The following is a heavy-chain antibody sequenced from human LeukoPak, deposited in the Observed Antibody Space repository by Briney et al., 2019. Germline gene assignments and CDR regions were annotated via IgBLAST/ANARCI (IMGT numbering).Heavy chain of an antibody. J-gene: IGHJ4*02. CDR2: IYYSGST. CDR3: AREERYCSSTSCAY. D-gene: IGHD2-2*01. CDR1: GGSISSYY. V-gene: IGHV4-30-4*08. Sequence: SETLSLTCTVSGGSISSYYWSWIRQPPGKGLEWIGYIYYSGSTYYNPSLKSRVTISVDTSKNQFSLKLSSVTAADTAVYYCAREERYCSSTSCAYWGQGTLVTVSS.